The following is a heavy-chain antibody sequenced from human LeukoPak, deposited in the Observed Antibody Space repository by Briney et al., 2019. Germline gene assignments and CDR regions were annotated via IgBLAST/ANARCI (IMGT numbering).Heavy chain of an antibody. CDR1: GFTFSSYA. D-gene: IGHD3-22*01. J-gene: IGHJ3*02. CDR2: ISSNGGST. CDR3: ARELDYYDSSGYYYLPDAFDI. V-gene: IGHV3-64*01. Sequence: GGSLRLSCAASGFTFSSYAMHWVRQAPGKGLEYVSAISSNGGSTYYANSVKGRFTISRDNSKNTLYLQMGSLRAEDMAVYYCARELDYYDSSGYYYLPDAFDIWGQGTMVTVSS.